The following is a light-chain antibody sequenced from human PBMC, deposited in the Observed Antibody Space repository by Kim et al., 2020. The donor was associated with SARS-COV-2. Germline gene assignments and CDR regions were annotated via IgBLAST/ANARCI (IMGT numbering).Light chain of an antibody. CDR3: SSYIRGSTNYV. V-gene: IGLV2-14*01. CDR2: EVD. J-gene: IGLJ1*01. CDR1: SSDVGGYKY. Sequence: QSITNSCTGTSSDVGGYKYVSWYQQHPGKAPKLVIYEVDNRPSGVSIRFSGSKSGNTASLTISRLQAEDEADYYCSSYIRGSTNYVFGTGTKVTVL.